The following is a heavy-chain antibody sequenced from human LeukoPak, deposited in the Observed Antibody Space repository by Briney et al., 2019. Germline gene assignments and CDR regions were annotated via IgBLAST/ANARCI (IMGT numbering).Heavy chain of an antibody. J-gene: IGHJ4*02. Sequence: GGSLRLSCAASRFTFSSYAMSWVRHAPGKGLEWVSAFSGSGGSTYYADSVKGRFTISRDNSKNTLYLQMNSLRAEDTAVYYCAKGARIWAVEYYFDYWGQGTLVTVSS. CDR2: FSGSGGST. CDR3: AKGARIWAVEYYFDY. V-gene: IGHV3-23*01. CDR1: RFTFSSYA. D-gene: IGHD2-15*01.